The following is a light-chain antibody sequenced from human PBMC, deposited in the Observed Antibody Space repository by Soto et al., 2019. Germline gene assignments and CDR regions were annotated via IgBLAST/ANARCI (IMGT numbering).Light chain of an antibody. V-gene: IGKV3-15*01. J-gene: IGKJ5*01. Sequence: IVLTQSPATLSLSPGERATLSCRASQRVSSYLAWYQQRPGQAPRLLFYGASTRATGIPARFSGSGSGTEFTLTFSSLQSDDSAVYFCQQYNNWPPITFGQGTRLEIK. CDR1: QRVSSY. CDR3: QQYNNWPPIT. CDR2: GAS.